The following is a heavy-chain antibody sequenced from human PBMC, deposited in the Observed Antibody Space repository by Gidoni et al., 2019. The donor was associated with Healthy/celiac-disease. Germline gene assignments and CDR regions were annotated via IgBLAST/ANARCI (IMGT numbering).Heavy chain of an antibody. Sequence: QVQLVQSGAEVKKPGASVKVSCKASGYTFTGYYMHWVRWAPGQGLEWMGRIKPNSGGTNYAQKFQGRVTMTRDTSISTAYMELSRLRSDDTAVYYCARDLLTTVTTGGWGQGTLVTVSS. CDR1: GYTFTGYY. J-gene: IGHJ4*02. CDR3: ARDLLTTVTTGG. V-gene: IGHV1-2*06. CDR2: IKPNSGGT. D-gene: IGHD4-17*01.